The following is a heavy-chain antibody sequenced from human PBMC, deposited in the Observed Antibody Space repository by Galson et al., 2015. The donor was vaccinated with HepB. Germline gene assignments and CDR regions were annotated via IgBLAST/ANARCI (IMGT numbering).Heavy chain of an antibody. CDR3: ASTAYGSGSLYLRGGDHDAFEI. D-gene: IGHD3-10*01. J-gene: IGHJ3*02. CDR1: GYTFTSYA. Sequence: SVKVSCKASGYTFTSYAMHWVRQAPGQRLEWMGWINAGNGNTKYSQKFQGRVTITRDTSASTAYMELSSLRSEDTAVYYCASTAYGSGSLYLRGGDHDAFEIWGQGTMVTVSS. CDR2: INAGNGNT. V-gene: IGHV1-3*01.